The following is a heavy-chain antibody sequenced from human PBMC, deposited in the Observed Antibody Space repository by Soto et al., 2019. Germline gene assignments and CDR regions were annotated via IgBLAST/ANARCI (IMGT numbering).Heavy chain of an antibody. J-gene: IGHJ6*02. CDR3: ARYSSVVVVDAYDFYGMDV. CDR1: GGSVSSGDYY. Sequence: QVQLQESGPGLVKPSQTLSLTCAVSGGSVSSGDYYWSWIRQPPGKGLEWIGHISYSGYTYYNPSLKSRIIMSVDTSKNHFSLKLRSVTAADTAVYYCARYSSVVVVDAYDFYGMDVWGQGTTVTVS. V-gene: IGHV4-30-4*01. CDR2: ISYSGYT. D-gene: IGHD2-21*01.